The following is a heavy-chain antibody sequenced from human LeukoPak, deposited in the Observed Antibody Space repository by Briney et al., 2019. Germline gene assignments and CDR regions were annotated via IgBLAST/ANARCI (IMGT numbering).Heavy chain of an antibody. D-gene: IGHD2-2*01. CDR1: GGSISSGDYY. Sequence: SETLSLTCTVSGGSISSGDYYWSWIRQPPGKGLEWIGYIYYSGSTYYNPSLKSRVTISVDTSKNQFSLKLSSVTAADTAVYYCARHPSYEYQLLGRFDPWGQGTLVTVSS. J-gene: IGHJ5*02. V-gene: IGHV4-30-4*01. CDR2: IYYSGST. CDR3: ARHPSYEYQLLGRFDP.